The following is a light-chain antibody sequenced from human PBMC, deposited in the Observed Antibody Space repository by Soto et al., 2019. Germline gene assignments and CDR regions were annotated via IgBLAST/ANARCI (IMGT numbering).Light chain of an antibody. J-gene: IGLJ1*01. Sequence: QSVLTQPPSASGTPGQRVTISCSGSSSNIGSKTVNWYQQVPGTVPKLLIYNSYQRPSGVPDLFSGSKSGTSASLAISGLQYEDEADYYCSAWDASLNGYVFGTGTKVTVL. V-gene: IGLV1-44*01. CDR3: SAWDASLNGYV. CDR1: SSNIGSKT. CDR2: NSY.